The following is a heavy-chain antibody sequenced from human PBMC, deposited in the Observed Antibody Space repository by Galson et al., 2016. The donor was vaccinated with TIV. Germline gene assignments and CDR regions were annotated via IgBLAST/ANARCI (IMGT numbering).Heavy chain of an antibody. CDR3: ARDVGSSSTSWFDP. CDR2: INPDNGDT. V-gene: IGHV1-2*02. D-gene: IGHD6-6*01. J-gene: IGHJ5*02. CDR1: EDTFTAYY. Sequence: SVKVSCKASEDTFTAYYIHWVRQAPGLGLEWMGWINPDNGDTNYAQKFGGRVTMTRDTSTTTVYMDLSSLKSDDTAVYYCARDVGSSSTSWFDPWGQGTLVTVSS.